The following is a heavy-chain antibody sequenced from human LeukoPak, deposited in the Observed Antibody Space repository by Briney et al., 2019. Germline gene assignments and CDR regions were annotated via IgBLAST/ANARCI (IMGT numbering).Heavy chain of an antibody. CDR2: ISGSCGST. Sequence: GGSLRLSCAASGFTFSSYAMSWVRQAPGKGLEWVSAISGSCGSTYYANSVKVRFTISRDNSKNTLYLQMNSLRAEDTAVYYCAKLVGDYVTGPIDYWGQGTLVTVSS. CDR1: GFTFSSYA. CDR3: AKLVGDYVTGPIDY. V-gene: IGHV3-23*01. D-gene: IGHD4-17*01. J-gene: IGHJ4*02.